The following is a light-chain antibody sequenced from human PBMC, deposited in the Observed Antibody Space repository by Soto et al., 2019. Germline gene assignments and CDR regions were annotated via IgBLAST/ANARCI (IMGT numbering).Light chain of an antibody. V-gene: IGLV3-21*02. Sequence: SYELTQPPSVSVAPGQTASIACGGDNIRSKNVRWYQQKPGQAPVLVVFDDRNRPSGIPERFSGSNSGNTAPLTISRVEAGDEADYYCQVWDSTSDQYVFATGTKVTVL. CDR3: QVWDSTSDQYV. CDR1: NIRSKN. CDR2: DDR. J-gene: IGLJ1*01.